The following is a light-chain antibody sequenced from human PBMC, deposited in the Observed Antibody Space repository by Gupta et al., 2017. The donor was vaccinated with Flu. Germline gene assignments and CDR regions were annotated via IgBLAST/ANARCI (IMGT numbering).Light chain of an antibody. V-gene: IGKV1-33*01. J-gene: IGKJ2*01. CDR2: DAS. CDR1: QDISNH. CDR3: QQYDNPPYT. Sequence: PSSLSASVGDRVTIPCQASQDISNHLNWYQQKPGKAPKLLIYDASNLEPGVPSRFSGSGSGTDFTFTISSLQPEDIATYYCQQYDNPPYTFGQGTKLEIK.